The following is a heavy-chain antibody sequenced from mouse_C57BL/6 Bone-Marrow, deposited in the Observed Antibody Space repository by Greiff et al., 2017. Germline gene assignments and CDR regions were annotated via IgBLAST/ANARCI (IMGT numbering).Heavy chain of an antibody. V-gene: IGHV1-81*01. J-gene: IGHJ2*01. CDR2: IYPRSGNT. Sequence: QVQLQQSGAELARPGASVKLSCKASGYTFPSYGLSWVKQRTGQGLEWIGEIYPRSGNTYYNEKFKGKATMTADKSSSTAYMELRCLTSEDSAVYFCAKERLIYYFDDWGQGTTLTVSS. CDR3: AKERLIYYFDD. CDR1: GYTFPSYG. D-gene: IGHD3-2*02.